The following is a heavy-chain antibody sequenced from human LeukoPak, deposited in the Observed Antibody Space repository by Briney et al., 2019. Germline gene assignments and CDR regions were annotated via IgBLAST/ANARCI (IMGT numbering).Heavy chain of an antibody. CDR2: MQYDGRDK. D-gene: IGHD3-3*01. Sequence: GGSLRLSCAASGFTFSNYGMHWVRQAPGKGLEWVAFMQYDGRDKFYADSVKGRFTIPRDSSENTLYLQMNSLRAEDTAVYYCARDGEGGYYQVYWGQGTLVTVSS. J-gene: IGHJ4*02. CDR3: ARDGEGGYYQVY. V-gene: IGHV3-30*02. CDR1: GFTFSNYG.